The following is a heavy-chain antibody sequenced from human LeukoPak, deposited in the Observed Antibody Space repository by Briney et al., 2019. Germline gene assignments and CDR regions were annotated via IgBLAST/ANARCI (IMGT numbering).Heavy chain of an antibody. J-gene: IGHJ6*04. V-gene: IGHV3-30-3*01. CDR1: GFTFSSYA. CDR2: ISYDGSNK. CDR3: ERGFWSGYYGGLDV. Sequence: GGSLRLSCAASGFTFSSYAMHWVRQAPGKGLEWVAVISYDGSNKYYADSVKGRFTISRDNSKNTLYLQMNSLRAEDTAVYYCERGFWSGYYGGLDVWGKGTTVTVSS. D-gene: IGHD3-3*01.